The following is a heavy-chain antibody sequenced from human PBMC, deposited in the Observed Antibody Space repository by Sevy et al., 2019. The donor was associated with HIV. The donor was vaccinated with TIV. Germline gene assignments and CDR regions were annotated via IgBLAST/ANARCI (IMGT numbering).Heavy chain of an antibody. Sequence: SETLSLTCTVSGDSISGYYWNWIRQPAGKGLEWIGRIFSSGTTNYNPSLKSRVTMSIDTSKNQFSLRLRSVTAADSAGYYCARDRGGGDCSGGSCYFDYSYYYGMDVWGQGTTVTVSS. CDR3: ARDRGGGDCSGGSCYFDYSYYYGMDV. D-gene: IGHD2-15*01. J-gene: IGHJ6*02. V-gene: IGHV4-4*07. CDR2: IFSSGTT. CDR1: GDSISGYY.